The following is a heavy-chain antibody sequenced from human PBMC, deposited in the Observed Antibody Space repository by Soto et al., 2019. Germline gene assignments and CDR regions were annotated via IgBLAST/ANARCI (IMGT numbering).Heavy chain of an antibody. J-gene: IGHJ4*02. CDR3: ARAVTPSHFDY. CDR2: IYYSGST. Sequence: PSETLSLTCTVSGGSISSYYWSWIRQPPGKGLEWIGYIYYSGSTNYNPPLKSRVTISVDTSKNQFSLKLSSVTAADTAVYYCARAVTPSHFDYWGQGTLVTVSS. V-gene: IGHV4-59*01. CDR1: GGSISSYY.